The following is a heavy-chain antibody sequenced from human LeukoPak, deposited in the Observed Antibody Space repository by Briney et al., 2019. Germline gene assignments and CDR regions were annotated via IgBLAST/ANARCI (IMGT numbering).Heavy chain of an antibody. CDR1: GFTVSSNY. J-gene: IGHJ4*02. Sequence: GGSLRLSCAASGFTVSSNYMSWVRQAPGKGLQWVSLISSGGNTYYADSVKGRFTIPRDNSNNTLYLQMNSLRAEDTAVYYCARGEWELPIYWGQGTLVTVSS. CDR3: ARGEWELPIY. D-gene: IGHD1-7*01. V-gene: IGHV3-53*01. CDR2: ISSGGNT.